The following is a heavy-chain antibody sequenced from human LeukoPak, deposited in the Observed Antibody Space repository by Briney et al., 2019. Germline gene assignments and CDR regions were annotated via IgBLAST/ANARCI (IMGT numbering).Heavy chain of an antibody. CDR1: GGTFSSYA. Sequence: GSSVKVSCKASGGTFSSYAISWVRQAPGQGLEWMGGIIPIFGTANYAQKFQGRVTITTDESTSTAYMELSSLRSEDTAVYYCARQLRFLEWLIFDYWGKGTLVTVPS. V-gene: IGHV1-69*05. J-gene: IGHJ4*02. D-gene: IGHD3-3*01. CDR3: ARQLRFLEWLIFDY. CDR2: IIPIFGTA.